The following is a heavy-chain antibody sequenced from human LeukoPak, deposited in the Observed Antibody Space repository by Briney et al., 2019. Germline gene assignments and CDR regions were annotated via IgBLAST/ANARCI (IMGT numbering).Heavy chain of an antibody. Sequence: PSETLSLTRAVYGGSFSGYYWSWIRQPPGKGLEWIGEINHSGSTNYNPSLKSRVTISVDTSKNQFSLKLSSVTAADTAVYYCAAGGLLWFGEYQPWGQGTLVTVSS. CDR2: INHSGST. D-gene: IGHD3-10*01. J-gene: IGHJ5*02. CDR1: GGSFSGYY. V-gene: IGHV4-34*01. CDR3: AAGGLLWFGEYQP.